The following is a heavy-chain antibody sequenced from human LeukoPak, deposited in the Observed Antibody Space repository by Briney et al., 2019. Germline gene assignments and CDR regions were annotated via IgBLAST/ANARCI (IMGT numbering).Heavy chain of an antibody. Sequence: HTGGSLRLSCAASGFTFSTYWMHWVRQVPGKGLVWVSRIYDDGSGTNYADSVRGRFTISRDNAKNTLYLQMSSLRVDDTAIYYCVRECVAARCYYMEVWGRGTTVTVSS. CDR1: GFTFSTYW. V-gene: IGHV3-74*01. D-gene: IGHD6-6*01. J-gene: IGHJ6*03. CDR3: VRECVAARCYYMEV. CDR2: IYDDGSGT.